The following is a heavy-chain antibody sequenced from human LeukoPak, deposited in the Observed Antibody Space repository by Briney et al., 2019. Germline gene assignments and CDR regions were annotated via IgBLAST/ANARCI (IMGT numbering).Heavy chain of an antibody. CDR1: GFTFSSYS. D-gene: IGHD4-17*01. J-gene: IGHJ4*02. V-gene: IGHV3-21*01. CDR2: ISSSSSYI. Sequence: PGGSLRLSCAPSGFTFSSYSMNWVRRAPGKGLEWVSSISSSSSYIYYADSVKGRFTISRDNAKNSLYLQMNSLRAEDTAVYYCARDLSRYGDYIDYWGQGTLVTVSS. CDR3: ARDLSRYGDYIDY.